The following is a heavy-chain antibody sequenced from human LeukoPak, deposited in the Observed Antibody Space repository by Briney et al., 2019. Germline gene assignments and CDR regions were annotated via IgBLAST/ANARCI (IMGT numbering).Heavy chain of an antibody. V-gene: IGHV4-34*01. CDR1: GGSFSGYY. J-gene: IGHJ6*04. D-gene: IGHD5-18*01. CDR2: INHSGST. CDR3: ARGRYSYGYYYCYGMDV. Sequence: SETLSLTCAVYGGSFSGYYWSWIRQPPGKGLEWIGEINHSGSTNYNPSLKSRVTISVDTSKNQFSLKLSSVTAADTAVYYCARGRYSYGYYYCYGMDVWGKGTTVTVSS.